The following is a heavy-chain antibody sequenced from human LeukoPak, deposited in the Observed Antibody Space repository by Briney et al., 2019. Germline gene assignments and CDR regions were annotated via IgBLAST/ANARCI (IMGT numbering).Heavy chain of an antibody. J-gene: IGHJ5*02. CDR2: IYSGGST. V-gene: IGHV3-53*01. CDR3: AKDRYSNYGNWFDP. CDR1: GFTVSSDY. D-gene: IGHD4-11*01. Sequence: GGSLRLSCAASGFTVSSDYMSWVRQAPGKGLEWVSVIYSGGSTYYADSVKGRFAVSRDNSKNILYLQMTNLRHEDTALYYCAKDRYSNYGNWFDPWGQGTQVTVIS.